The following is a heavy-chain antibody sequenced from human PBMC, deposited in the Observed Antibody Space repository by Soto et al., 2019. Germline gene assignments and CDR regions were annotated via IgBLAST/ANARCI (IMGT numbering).Heavy chain of an antibody. CDR3: ASQSPGAP. V-gene: IGHV1-18*01. Sequence: ASVKFSCKTSGYTFTSYVISWVRQAPGQGLEWMGWISPYNGNTKFPQKLQGRVTMTTDTSTSTAYMELRSLRSDDTAVYYCASQSPGAPWGQGTLVTVSS. J-gene: IGHJ5*02. CDR2: ISPYNGNT. CDR1: GYTFTSYV.